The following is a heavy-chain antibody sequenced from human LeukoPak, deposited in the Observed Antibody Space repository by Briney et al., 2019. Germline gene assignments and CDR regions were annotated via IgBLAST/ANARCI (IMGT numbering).Heavy chain of an antibody. D-gene: IGHD3-10*01. CDR3: AKDFSSSSYGSGSTLFDY. Sequence: GGSLRLSCVASGFTFSSYAMTWVRQAPGKGLEWVSAISGSGSTYYADSVKGRFTISRDNSKNTLYLQMNSLRAEDTAVYYCAKDFSSSSYGSGSTLFDYWGQGTLVTVSS. J-gene: IGHJ4*02. CDR1: GFTFSSYA. CDR2: ISGSGST. V-gene: IGHV3-23*01.